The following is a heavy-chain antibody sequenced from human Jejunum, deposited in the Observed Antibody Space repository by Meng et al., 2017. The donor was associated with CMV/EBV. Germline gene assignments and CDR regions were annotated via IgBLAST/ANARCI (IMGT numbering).Heavy chain of an antibody. Sequence: FTSYTMSGVRQVPGKGLGWVSSISTHSTYISYADSVKGRFTISRDNAKNSLYLQVDSLRAEDTAVYYCASGFCGSTTCYREFDYWGQGTLVTVSS. D-gene: IGHD2-2*01. J-gene: IGHJ4*02. CDR1: FTSYT. CDR3: ASGFCGSTTCYREFDY. CDR2: ISTHSTYI. V-gene: IGHV3-21*01.